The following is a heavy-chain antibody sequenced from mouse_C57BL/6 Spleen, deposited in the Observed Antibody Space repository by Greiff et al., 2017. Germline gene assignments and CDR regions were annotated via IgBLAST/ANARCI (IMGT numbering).Heavy chain of an antibody. CDR2: ISDGGSYT. D-gene: IGHD4-1*01. J-gene: IGHJ2*01. CDR3: ARGLGDFDY. CDR1: GFTFSSYA. Sequence: DVQLVESGGGLVKPGGSLKLSCAASGFTFSSYAMSWVRQTPEKRLEWVATISDGGSYTYYPDNVKGRFTISRDNAKNNLYLQMSHLKSEDTAMYYCARGLGDFDYWGQGTTLTVSS. V-gene: IGHV5-4*01.